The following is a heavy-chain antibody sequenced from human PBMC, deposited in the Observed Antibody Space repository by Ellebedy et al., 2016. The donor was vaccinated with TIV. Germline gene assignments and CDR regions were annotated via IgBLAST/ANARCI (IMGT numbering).Heavy chain of an antibody. V-gene: IGHV3-7*01. CDR1: EFTFSDFY. D-gene: IGHD4-17*01. Sequence: GESLKISCVASEFTFSDFYMAWVRRAPGKGLEWVANIKQDGSTRNYVDAVKGRFTISRDNAKNSLFLQMTSLRDEDTAVYYCARKVTASTTVPPNWYFDLWGRGTLVTVSS. CDR3: ARKVTASTTVPPNWYFDL. J-gene: IGHJ2*01. CDR2: IKQDGSTR.